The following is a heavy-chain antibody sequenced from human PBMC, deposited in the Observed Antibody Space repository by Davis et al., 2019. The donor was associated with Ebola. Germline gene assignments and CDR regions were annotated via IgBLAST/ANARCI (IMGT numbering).Heavy chain of an antibody. J-gene: IGHJ5*02. CDR1: GGSISSSNW. Sequence: SETLSLTCAVSGGSISSSNWWSWVRQPPGKGLEWIGEIYHSGSTNYNPSLKSRVTISVDTSKNQFSLKLSSVTAADTAVYYCARDLRSYRLNWFDPWGQGTLVTVSS. CDR2: IYHSGST. D-gene: IGHD3-16*02. V-gene: IGHV4-4*02. CDR3: ARDLRSYRLNWFDP.